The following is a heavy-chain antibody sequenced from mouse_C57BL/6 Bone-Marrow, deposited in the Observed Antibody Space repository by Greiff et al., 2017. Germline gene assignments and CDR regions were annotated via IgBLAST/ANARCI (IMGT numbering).Heavy chain of an antibody. CDR2: ISYDGSN. V-gene: IGHV3-6*01. CDR1: GYSITSGYY. Sequence: DVKLQESGPGLVKPSQSLSLTCSVTGYSITSGYYWNWIRQFPGNKLEWMGYISYDGSNNYNPSLKNRISITRDTSKNQFFLKLNSVTTEDTATXYCARDTPFFYFDHWGQGTTLTVSS. J-gene: IGHJ2*01. CDR3: ARDTPFFYFDH.